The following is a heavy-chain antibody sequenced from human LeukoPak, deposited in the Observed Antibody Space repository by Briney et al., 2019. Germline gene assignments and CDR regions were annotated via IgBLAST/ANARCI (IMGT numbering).Heavy chain of an antibody. D-gene: IGHD2-8*01. J-gene: IGHJ4*02. CDR2: IREDGSEK. Sequence: SGGSLRLSCAASGFTFSSYSKNWVRQAPGKGLEWVASIREDGSEKTSVDSVKGRFTISRDNAKNSLYLQMDSLRAEDTAVYYCARGPTNGQAFDYWGQGTLVSVSS. CDR3: ARGPTNGQAFDY. CDR1: GFTFSSYS. V-gene: IGHV3-7*01.